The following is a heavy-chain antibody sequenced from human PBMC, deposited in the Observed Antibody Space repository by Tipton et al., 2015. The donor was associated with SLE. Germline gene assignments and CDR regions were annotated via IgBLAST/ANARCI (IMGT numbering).Heavy chain of an antibody. CDR1: GFTVSSNY. Sequence: SLRLSCAASGFTVSSNYMSWVRQAPGKGLEWVSVIYSGGSTYYADSVKGRFTISRHNSKNSLYLQMNGLRAGDTAVYYCARFAVTAAGAFDIWGQGTLVTVSS. CDR3: ARFAVTAAGAFDI. J-gene: IGHJ3*02. V-gene: IGHV3-53*01. D-gene: IGHD6-13*01. CDR2: IYSGGST.